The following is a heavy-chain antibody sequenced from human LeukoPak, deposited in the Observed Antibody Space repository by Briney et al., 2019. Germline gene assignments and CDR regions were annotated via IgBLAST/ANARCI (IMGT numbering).Heavy chain of an antibody. D-gene: IGHD6-13*01. CDR3: VRGQKLAS. V-gene: IGHV3-7*04. CDR1: GFTFSTYW. Sequence: PGGSLRLSCAASGFTFSTYWMSWVRQAPGKGLEWVANINEDGSDKYYVDSVKGRFTISRDNAENSLYLQMNSLRADDTAVYYCVRGQKLASWGQGTLATVSS. J-gene: IGHJ5*02. CDR2: INEDGSDK.